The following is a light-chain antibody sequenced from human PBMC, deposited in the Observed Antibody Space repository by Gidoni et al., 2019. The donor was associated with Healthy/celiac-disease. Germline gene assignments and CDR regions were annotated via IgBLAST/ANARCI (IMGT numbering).Light chain of an antibody. CDR3: QQSYSTPYT. V-gene: IGKV1-39*01. CDR2: AAS. CDR1: QSISSY. Sequence: DIQMTQSPSSLSASVGDRVTITCRASQSISSYLNWYQQKPGKAPKLLLYAASNLQSGVPSRFSGSGSGTDFTLTISSLQPEDFATYYCQQSYSTPYTFGQGTKLEIK. J-gene: IGKJ2*01.